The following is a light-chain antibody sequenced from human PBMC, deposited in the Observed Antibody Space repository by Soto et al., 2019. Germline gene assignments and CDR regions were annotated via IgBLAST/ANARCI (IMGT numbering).Light chain of an antibody. CDR2: LKSDGSH. V-gene: IGLV4-69*01. CDR3: QTWGTGIVL. CDR1: SGHSSYA. Sequence: QLVLTQSPSASASLGASAKLTCSLSSGHSSYAIAWHQQQPEKGPRYLMKLKSDGSHSKGDGIPDRFSGSSSGAERYLTISSLQSEDEADYYCQTWGTGIVLFGGGTKVTVL. J-gene: IGLJ2*01.